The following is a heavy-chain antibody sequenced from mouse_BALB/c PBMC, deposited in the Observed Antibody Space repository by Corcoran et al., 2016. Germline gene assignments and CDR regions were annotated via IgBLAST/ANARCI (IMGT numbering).Heavy chain of an antibody. V-gene: IGHV3-6*02. D-gene: IGHD4-1*01. J-gene: IGHJ2*01. CDR2: ISYDGSN. CDR3: ARVANGDFSFDY. CDR1: GYSITSGYY. Sequence: DVQLQESGPGLVKPSQSLSLTCSVTGYSITSGYYWNWIRQFPGNKLEWMGYISYDGSNNYNPSLKNRISITRDTSKNQFFLKLNSVTTEDTATYYCARVANGDFSFDYWGQGTTLTVSS.